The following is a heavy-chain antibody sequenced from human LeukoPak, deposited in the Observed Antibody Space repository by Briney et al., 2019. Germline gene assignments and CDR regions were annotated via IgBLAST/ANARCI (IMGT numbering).Heavy chain of an antibody. CDR2: ISGSGGST. D-gene: IGHD3-22*01. Sequence: GGSLRLSCAASGFTFSSYAMSWVRQAPGKGLEWVSAISGSGGSTYYADSVKGRFTISRDNSKNTLYLQMNSLRAEDTAVYYCAKPPTYYCDSSGYPFDYWGQGTLVTVSS. CDR1: GFTFSSYA. V-gene: IGHV3-23*01. J-gene: IGHJ4*02. CDR3: AKPPTYYCDSSGYPFDY.